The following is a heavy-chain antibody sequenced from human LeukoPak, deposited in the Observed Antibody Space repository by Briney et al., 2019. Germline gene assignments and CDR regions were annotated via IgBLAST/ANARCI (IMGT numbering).Heavy chain of an antibody. J-gene: IGHJ4*02. D-gene: IGHD6-19*01. V-gene: IGHV4-38-2*01. CDR2: VYHTGST. CDR1: GYSINKGYY. Sequence: SETLSLTCEVSGYSINKGYYWAWIRPPPGKGLEWIGNVYHTGSTYYNPSLQSRPTISVDTSKNHFSLKLTSVTAADTAVYYCARVLPGYSAGWSGYFDYWGQGALVTVSS. CDR3: ARVLPGYSAGWSGYFDY.